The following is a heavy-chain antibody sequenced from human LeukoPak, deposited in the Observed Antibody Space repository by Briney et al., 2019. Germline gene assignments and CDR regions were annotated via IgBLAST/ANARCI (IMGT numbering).Heavy chain of an antibody. Sequence: AASVTVSCKASGYTFTSYAMNWVRQAPGQGLEWMGWINTNTGNPTYAQGFTGRFVFSLDTSVSTAYLQISSLKAEDTAVYYCARDFSSYYYDSSGCLVYWGQGTLVTVSS. V-gene: IGHV7-4-1*02. CDR1: GYTFTSYA. J-gene: IGHJ4*02. D-gene: IGHD3-22*01. CDR2: INTNTGNP. CDR3: ARDFSSYYYDSSGCLVY.